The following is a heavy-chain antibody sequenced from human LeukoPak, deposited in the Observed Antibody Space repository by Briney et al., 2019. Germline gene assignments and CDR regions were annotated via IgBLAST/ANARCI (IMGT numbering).Heavy chain of an antibody. CDR2: ISYDGRNK. J-gene: IGHJ4*02. D-gene: IGHD5-12*01. CDR1: GFSFSRYG. V-gene: IGHV3-30*18. CDR3: GKFGESSGYDLGL. Sequence: GGSLRLSCAASGFSFSRYGMHWVRQAPGKGLEWVAVISYDGRNKFYGDSVKGRFTISRDNSKNTLDLQMSSLRPEDTAVYYCGKFGESSGYDLGLWGQGTLVSVSS.